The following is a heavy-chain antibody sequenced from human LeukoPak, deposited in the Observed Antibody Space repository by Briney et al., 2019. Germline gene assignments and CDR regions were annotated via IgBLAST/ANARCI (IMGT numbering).Heavy chain of an antibody. V-gene: IGHV4-30-4*01. D-gene: IGHD1-14*01. CDR1: GSSISSGDYY. J-gene: IGHJ4*02. Sequence: SETLSLTCTVSGSSISSGDYYWSWIRQPPGKGLEWIGYIYYSGSTYYNPSLKSRVTISVDTSKNQFSLKLSSVTAADTAVYYCARVSMGNHDYWGQGTLVTVSS. CDR2: IYYSGST. CDR3: ARVSMGNHDY.